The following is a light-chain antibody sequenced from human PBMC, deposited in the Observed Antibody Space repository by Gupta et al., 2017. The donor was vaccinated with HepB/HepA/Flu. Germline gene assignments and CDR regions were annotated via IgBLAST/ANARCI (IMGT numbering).Light chain of an antibody. CDR2: AAS. V-gene: IGKV1-12*01. CDR1: QNIFSW. Sequence: DIQLTQSPSSVSASVGDRVTITCRASQNIFSWLAWYQQKPGKAPKLLISAASSLQSGVPSRFSGSGSGTDFTLTISSLQPEDFAIYYCQQAISVPITFGGGTKVEIK. CDR3: QQAISVPIT. J-gene: IGKJ4*01.